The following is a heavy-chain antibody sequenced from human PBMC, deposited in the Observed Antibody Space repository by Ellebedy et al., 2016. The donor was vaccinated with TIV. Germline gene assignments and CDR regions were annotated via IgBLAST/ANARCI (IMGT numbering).Heavy chain of an antibody. CDR3: AKGPGYYYDSSGYSANWFDP. CDR1: GFTFSSYA. CDR2: ISYDGSNK. Sequence: GGSLRLXXGASGFTFSSYAMHWVRQAPGKGLEWVAVISYDGSNKYYADSVKGRFTISRDNSKNTLYLQVNSLRAEDTAVYYCAKGPGYYYDSSGYSANWFDPWGQGTLVTVSS. V-gene: IGHV3-30-3*01. D-gene: IGHD3-22*01. J-gene: IGHJ5*02.